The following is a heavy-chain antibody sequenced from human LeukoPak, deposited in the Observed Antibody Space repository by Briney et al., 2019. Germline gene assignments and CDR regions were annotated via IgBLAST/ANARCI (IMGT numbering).Heavy chain of an antibody. V-gene: IGHV1-24*01. CDR3: ATFQAYANSGHLRPYFDY. Sequence: GASVKVSCKISGYSLTELAIHGVRQAPGKGLEWMGGSDPEDVKTSFAEKFQGRVTFTEDTSTDTAFMELSRLRSDDTAVYYCATFQAYANSGHLRPYFDYWGQGTLVTVSS. J-gene: IGHJ4*02. D-gene: IGHD3-22*01. CDR2: SDPEDVKT. CDR1: GYSLTELA.